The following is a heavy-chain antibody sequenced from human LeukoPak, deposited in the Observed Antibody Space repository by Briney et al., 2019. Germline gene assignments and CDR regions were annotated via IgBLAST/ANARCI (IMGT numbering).Heavy chain of an antibody. CDR1: GGSISSGGYY. J-gene: IGHJ4*02. CDR2: IYYSGST. Sequence: SETLSLTCTVSGGSISSGGYYWSWIRQHPGKGLEWIGYIYYSGSTYYNPSLKSRVTISVDTSKNQFSLKLSSVTAADTAVYYCAKHGSSWYFDYWGQGTLVTVSS. V-gene: IGHV4-31*03. D-gene: IGHD6-13*01. CDR3: AKHGSSWYFDY.